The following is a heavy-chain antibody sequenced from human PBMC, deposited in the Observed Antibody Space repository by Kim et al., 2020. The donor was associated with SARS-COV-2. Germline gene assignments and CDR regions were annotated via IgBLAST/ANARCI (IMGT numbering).Heavy chain of an antibody. D-gene: IGHD3-10*01. V-gene: IGHV3-33*05. CDR2: ILYDGSNK. Sequence: GGSLRLSCAASGFTFSSYGMHWVRQAPGKGLEWVAVILYDGSNKYYADSVKGRFTISRDNSKNTLYLQMNSLRAEDTAVYYCASNGRFGELSLDYWGQGTLVTVSS. CDR3: ASNGRFGELSLDY. J-gene: IGHJ4*02. CDR1: GFTFSSYG.